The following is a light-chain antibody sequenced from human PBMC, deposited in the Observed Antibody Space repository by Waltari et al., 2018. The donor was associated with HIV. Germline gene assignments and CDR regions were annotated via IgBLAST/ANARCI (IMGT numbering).Light chain of an antibody. J-gene: IGKJ1*01. CDR2: RVY. V-gene: IGKV2-24*01. CDR3: MQAGSYPRT. CDR1: QSLVHENGNTY. Sequence: DIVLTQTPLSAPLTVGHSASISCKSSQSLVHENGNTYLSWLYQRPGEPPRLLIYRVYQRLPGVPHRFSGAGAGTEFTLKISSVEADDVGVYYCMQAGSYPRTFGQGTKVEI.